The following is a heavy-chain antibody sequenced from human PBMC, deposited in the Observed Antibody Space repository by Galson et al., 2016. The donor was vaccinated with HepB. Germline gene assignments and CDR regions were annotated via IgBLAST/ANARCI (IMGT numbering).Heavy chain of an antibody. CDR2: INQDGSEK. V-gene: IGHV3-7*03. CDR1: GFTCNSYW. J-gene: IGHJ6*02. CDR3: AREQVPPAWESYYYSYYYGLDV. D-gene: IGHD2-2*01. Sequence: SLRLSCAVAGFTCNSYWMSWVRQAPGKGLEWVSNINQDGSEKYYVDFVKGRFSISRDKAKNSLYLQMNSLRAEDTAVYYCAREQVPPAWESYYYSYYYGLDVWGQGTTVTVSS.